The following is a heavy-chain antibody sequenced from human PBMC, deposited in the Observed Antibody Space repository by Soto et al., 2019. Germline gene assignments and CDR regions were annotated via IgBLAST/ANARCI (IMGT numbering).Heavy chain of an antibody. D-gene: IGHD2-8*01. Sequence: ASVKVSCKASGYSFTDYHIHWVRQAPGQGLEWLGRVNPKSGGTSTAQKFQGWVTMTTDTSISTASMELTRLTSDDTAIYYCARGDSTDCSNGVCSFFYNHDMDVWGQGTTVTVSS. CDR2: VNPKSGGT. J-gene: IGHJ6*02. V-gene: IGHV1-2*04. CDR1: GYSFTDYH. CDR3: ARGDSTDCSNGVCSFFYNHDMDV.